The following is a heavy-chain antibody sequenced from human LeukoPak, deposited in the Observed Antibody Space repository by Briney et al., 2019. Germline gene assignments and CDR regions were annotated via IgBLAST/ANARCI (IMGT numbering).Heavy chain of an antibody. V-gene: IGHV1-69*06. CDR1: AGTFTIYA. CDR2: IIPIFGTA. CDR3: ARVGRNRDYGDYVRWFDP. J-gene: IGHJ5*02. D-gene: IGHD4-17*01. Sequence: SVTVPFKASAGTFTIYAISWVRQAPGQGLEWMGRIIPIFGTANYAQKFQGRVTITADKSTSTAYMELSSLRSEDTAVYYCARVGRNRDYGDYVRWFDPWGQGTLVTVSS.